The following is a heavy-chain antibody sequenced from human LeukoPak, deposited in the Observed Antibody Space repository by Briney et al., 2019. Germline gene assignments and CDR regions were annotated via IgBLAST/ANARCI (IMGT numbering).Heavy chain of an antibody. D-gene: IGHD3-9*01. J-gene: IGHJ4*02. Sequence: SQTLSLTCTVSGGSINSGNYYWSWIRQPAGKGLEWIGRIYTSGSTDYNPSLKSRVTISLDTSKNQFSLKLSSVTAADTAVYYCARGQGYYDILTGYYYWGQGTQVTVSS. CDR1: GGSINSGNYY. V-gene: IGHV4-61*02. CDR2: IYTSGST. CDR3: ARGQGYYDILTGYYY.